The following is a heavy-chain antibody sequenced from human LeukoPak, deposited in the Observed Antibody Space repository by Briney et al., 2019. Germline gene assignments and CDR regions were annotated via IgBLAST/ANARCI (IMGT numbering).Heavy chain of an antibody. V-gene: IGHV4-34*01. Sequence: SETLSLTCAVYGGSFSGYYWSWIRQPPGKGLEWIGEINHSGSTNYNPSLKSRVTISVDTSKNQFSLKLSSVTAADTAVYYCASTDYSNYGDYWGQGTLVTVSS. CDR1: GGSFSGYY. CDR3: ASTDYSNYGDY. D-gene: IGHD4-4*01. CDR2: INHSGST. J-gene: IGHJ4*02.